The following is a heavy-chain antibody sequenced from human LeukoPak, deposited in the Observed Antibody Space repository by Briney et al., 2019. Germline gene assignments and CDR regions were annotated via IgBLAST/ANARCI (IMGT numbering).Heavy chain of an antibody. D-gene: IGHD2-21*02. CDR1: GFTFSSYS. J-gene: IGHJ4*02. CDR3: ARDGNCGGDCYPFDY. Sequence: PGGSLRLSCAASGFTFSSYSMNWVRQAPGKGLEWVSSISSSSYIYYADSVKGRFTISRDNAKNSLYLQMNSLRAEDTAVYYCARDGNCGGDCYPFDYWGQGTLVTVSS. CDR2: ISSSSYI. V-gene: IGHV3-21*01.